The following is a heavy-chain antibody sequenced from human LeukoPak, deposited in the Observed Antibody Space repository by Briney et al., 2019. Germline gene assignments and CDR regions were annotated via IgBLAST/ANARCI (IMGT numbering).Heavy chain of an antibody. CDR3: ARDLNYGGNSYMDV. CDR1: GGTFSSYA. Sequence: ASVKVSCKASGGTFSSYAISWVRQAPGQGLEWMGGIIPIFGTANYAQKFQGRVTITTDESTSTAYMELSSLRSEDTAVYYCARDLNYGGNSYMDVWGKGTTVTVSS. J-gene: IGHJ6*03. CDR2: IIPIFGTA. V-gene: IGHV1-69*05. D-gene: IGHD4-23*01.